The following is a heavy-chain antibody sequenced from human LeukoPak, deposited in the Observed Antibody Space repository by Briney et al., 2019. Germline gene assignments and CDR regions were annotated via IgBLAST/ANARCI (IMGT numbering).Heavy chain of an antibody. CDR1: GXTFSSYG. CDR3: VRDQGSSGWKGGYFDY. Sequence: PGGSLRLSCAASGXTFSSYGMHWVRQAPGKGLEWVGVVSYDGSNKYYADSVKGRFTISRDNSTNTLYLQMNSLRAEDTAVYFCVRDQGSSGWKGGYFDYWGQGTLVTVSS. CDR2: VSYDGSNK. V-gene: IGHV3-30*03. D-gene: IGHD6-19*01. J-gene: IGHJ4*02.